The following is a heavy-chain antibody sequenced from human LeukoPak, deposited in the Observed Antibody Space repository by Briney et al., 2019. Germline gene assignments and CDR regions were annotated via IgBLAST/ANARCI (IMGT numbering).Heavy chain of an antibody. CDR3: ARASGSYWWFDS. CDR2: ISAYNGNT. D-gene: IGHD1-26*01. J-gene: IGHJ5*01. CDR1: GYTFTSYD. Sequence: ASVKVSCKASGYTFTSYDINWVRQATGQGLEWMGWISAYNGNTNYAQKLQGRVTMTTDTSISTVYMELSRLRSDDTAVYYCARASGSYWWFDSWGQGTLVTVSS. V-gene: IGHV1-18*01.